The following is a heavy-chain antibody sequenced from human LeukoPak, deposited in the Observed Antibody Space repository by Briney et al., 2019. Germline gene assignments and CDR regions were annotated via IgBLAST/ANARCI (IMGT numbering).Heavy chain of an antibody. V-gene: IGHV4-61*02. CDR2: IYTSGST. CDR3: ARYYYYMDV. Sequence: SQTLSLTCTVSGGSISSGSYYWSWIRQPAGKGLEWIERIYTSGSTNYNPSLKSRVTISVDTSKNQFSLKLSSVTAADTAVYYCARYYYYMDVWGKGTTVTVSS. J-gene: IGHJ6*03. CDR1: GGSISSGSYY.